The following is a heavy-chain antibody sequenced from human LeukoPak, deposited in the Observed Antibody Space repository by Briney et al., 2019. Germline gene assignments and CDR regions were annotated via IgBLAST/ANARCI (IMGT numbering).Heavy chain of an antibody. Sequence: GGSLILSCVASEFRFGRDWISWVRQAPGKGLEWVACIKQDGSEEYYVGSVRGRFTVSVDNGKNSLYLQMNSLRAEDTARYYCATLDSTKSVFWGRGTAVTVSS. D-gene: IGHD2-2*01. V-gene: IGHV3-7*01. CDR3: ATLDSTKSVF. CDR1: EFRFGRDW. CDR2: IKQDGSEE. J-gene: IGHJ1*01.